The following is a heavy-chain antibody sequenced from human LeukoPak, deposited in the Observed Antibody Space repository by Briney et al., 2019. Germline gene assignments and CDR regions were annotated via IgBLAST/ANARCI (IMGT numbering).Heavy chain of an antibody. Sequence: GGSLRLSCAASGFTFSSYSMNWVRQAPGKGLEWVSSISSSSYIYYADSVKGRFTISRDNAKDSLYLQMNSRRAEDTAVYYCARDTYYDSTPAEGANWFDPWGQGTLVTVSS. CDR2: ISSSSYI. D-gene: IGHD3-22*01. V-gene: IGHV3-21*04. J-gene: IGHJ5*02. CDR3: ARDTYYDSTPAEGANWFDP. CDR1: GFTFSSYS.